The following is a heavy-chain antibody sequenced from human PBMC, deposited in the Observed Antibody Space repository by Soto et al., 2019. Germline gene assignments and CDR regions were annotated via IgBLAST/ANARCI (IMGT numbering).Heavy chain of an antibody. Sequence: SVKVSCKVSGGAVSSYAISWVRQAPGQGLEWMGGIIPIFGTANYAQKFQGRVTITADESTSTAYMELSSLRSEDTAVYYCARERDGYNCFTDGDYGMDVWGKGTTVTVSS. CDR1: GGAVSSYA. CDR2: IIPIFGTA. J-gene: IGHJ6*04. CDR3: ARERDGYNCFTDGDYGMDV. D-gene: IGHD5-12*01. V-gene: IGHV1-69*13.